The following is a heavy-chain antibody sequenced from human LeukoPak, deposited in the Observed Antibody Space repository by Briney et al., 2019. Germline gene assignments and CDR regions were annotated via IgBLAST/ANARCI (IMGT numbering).Heavy chain of an antibody. CDR3: AKGGTTASDY. D-gene: IGHD4-17*01. Sequence: GGSLRLSCAASGFTFSNYAMHWVRQAPGKGLEWVAVISYDGSNKYYADSVKGRFTISRDNSKNTLYLQMNSLRAEDTAVYYCAKGGTTASDYWGQGTLVTVSS. CDR1: GFTFSNYA. V-gene: IGHV3-30-3*01. CDR2: ISYDGSNK. J-gene: IGHJ4*02.